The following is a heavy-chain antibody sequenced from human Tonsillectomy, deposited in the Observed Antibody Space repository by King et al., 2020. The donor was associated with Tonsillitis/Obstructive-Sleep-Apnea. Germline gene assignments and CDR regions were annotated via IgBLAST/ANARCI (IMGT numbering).Heavy chain of an antibody. J-gene: IGHJ5*02. CDR2: ISASDDST. CDR1: GFTLNNYA. CDR3: AKHSGAILTGYLNWFDL. Sequence: VQLVESGGGLIQPGGSLRLSCAVSGFTLNNYAMNWVRQAPGKGLEWGSTISASDDSTYYADSEKGRFSISSDNSKNTLYLKMNSLRAEDTAVYYCAKHSGAILTGYLNWFDLWGKGTQVTVCS. V-gene: IGHV3-23*04. D-gene: IGHD3-9*01.